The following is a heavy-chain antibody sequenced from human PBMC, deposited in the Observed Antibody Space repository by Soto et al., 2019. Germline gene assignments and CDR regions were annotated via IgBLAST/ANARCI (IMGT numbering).Heavy chain of an antibody. V-gene: IGHV3-30*18. CDR1: GFTFSSYG. CDR3: AKDKLSAAPVLYGMDV. Sequence: QVQLVESGGGVVQPGRSLRLSCAASGFTFSSYGMHWVRQAPGKGLEWVAVISYDGSNKYYADSVKGRFTISRDNSKNTLYLQMNSLRAEDTAVYYCAKDKLSAAPVLYGMDVWGQGTTVTVSS. J-gene: IGHJ6*02. D-gene: IGHD6-6*01. CDR2: ISYDGSNK.